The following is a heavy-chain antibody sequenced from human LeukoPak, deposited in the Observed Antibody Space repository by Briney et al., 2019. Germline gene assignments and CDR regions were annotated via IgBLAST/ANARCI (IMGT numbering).Heavy chain of an antibody. V-gene: IGHV4-4*09. Sequence: SETLSLTCTVSGGSISGYYWSWIRQPPGKGLEWIGYIHTSGSTNYNPSLKSRVTTSVDTSKSQFALKLSSVTAADTAVYYCARQAYYSGSGSWTGFDYWGQGTLVTVSS. D-gene: IGHD3-10*01. CDR3: ARQAYYSGSGSWTGFDY. CDR2: IHTSGST. CDR1: GGSISGYY. J-gene: IGHJ4*02.